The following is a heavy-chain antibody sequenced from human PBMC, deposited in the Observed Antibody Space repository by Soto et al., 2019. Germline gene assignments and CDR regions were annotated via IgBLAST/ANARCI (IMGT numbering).Heavy chain of an antibody. J-gene: IGHJ4*02. CDR2: VSGSSGSK. Sequence: EVQLLESGGGLVQPGGSLRLSCAASGFTFSSYAMSWVRQAPGKGLEWVSSVSGSSGSKSYADPVKGRFTISRDNSKSTVYLQMNSLRAEDTAVYFCAKDWCSGTTCYCLENWGQGTLVTVSS. D-gene: IGHD1-7*01. CDR1: GFTFSSYA. V-gene: IGHV3-23*01. CDR3: AKDWCSGTTCYCLEN.